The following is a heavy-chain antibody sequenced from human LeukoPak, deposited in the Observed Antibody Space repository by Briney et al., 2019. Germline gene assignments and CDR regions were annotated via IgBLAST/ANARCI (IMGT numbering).Heavy chain of an antibody. J-gene: IGHJ4*02. Sequence: ASVKVSCKTSGYTFTDFGISWVRQAPGQGLEWMGWISAYNGNINYAQKFQGRVTMTTDTSTSTAYMELRSLRSDDTAVFYCVRDLGVDTSMIFFDYWGQGTLVTVSS. CDR1: GYTFTDFG. V-gene: IGHV1-18*01. CDR3: VRDLGVDTSMIFFDY. CDR2: ISAYNGNI. D-gene: IGHD3-16*01.